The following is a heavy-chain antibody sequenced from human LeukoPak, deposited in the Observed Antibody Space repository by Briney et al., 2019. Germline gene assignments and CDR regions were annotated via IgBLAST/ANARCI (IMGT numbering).Heavy chain of an antibody. V-gene: IGHV3-30*02. CDR1: GFAFSTYG. Sequence: PGGSLRLSCAASGFAFSTYGMHRVRQAPGKGLEWVAFIRHVGSNEYYADSVRGRFAISRDNSQNTLHLQMNILRVEDTAVYYCVKDWGVLPDYSADGFDIWGPGTVVTVSS. CDR3: VKDWGVLPDYSADGFDI. CDR2: IRHVGSNE. D-gene: IGHD4-11*01. J-gene: IGHJ3*02.